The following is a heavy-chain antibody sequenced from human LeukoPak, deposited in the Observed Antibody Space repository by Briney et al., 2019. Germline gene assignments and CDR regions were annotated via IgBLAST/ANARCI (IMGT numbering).Heavy chain of an antibody. J-gene: IGHJ4*02. Sequence: SGKVSCKASGGTFSSYAISWVRQAPGQGLEWMGGIIPIFGTANYAQKFQGRVTITTDESTSTAYMELTSLRSEDRAGDYCARGARDLRFWGTGGYWGQGTLVTVSS. D-gene: IGHD3-3*01. CDR3: ARGARDLRFWGTGGY. CDR1: GGTFSSYA. V-gene: IGHV1-69*05. CDR2: IIPIFGTA.